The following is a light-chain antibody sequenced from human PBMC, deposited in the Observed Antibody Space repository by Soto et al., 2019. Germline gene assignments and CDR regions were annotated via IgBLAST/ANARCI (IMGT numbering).Light chain of an antibody. CDR1: SSDVGGYNY. J-gene: IGLJ1*01. Sequence: QSVLSPPASVSGSPGQSITVPCTGSSSDVGGYNYVSWYQQEPGKAPKLLIYGVSNRPSGVSNRFSGSKSGNTASLTISGLQPEDEGDYYCSSYTGSRALGDVFGNATKVTV. CDR3: SSYTGSRALGDV. CDR2: GVS. V-gene: IGLV2-14*01.